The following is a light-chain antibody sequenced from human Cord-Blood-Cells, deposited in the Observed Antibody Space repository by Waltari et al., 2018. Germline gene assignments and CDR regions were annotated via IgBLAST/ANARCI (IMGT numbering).Light chain of an antibody. CDR1: QSVSSN. CDR2: GAS. V-gene: IGKV3-15*01. CDR3: QQYNNWPPMYT. Sequence: EIVLTPSPPTLSVSPWERATLSCRASQSVSSNLAWYQQKPGQAPRLLIYGASTRATGIPARFSGSGSGTEFTLTISSLQSEDFAVYYCQQYNNWPPMYTFGQGTKLEIK. J-gene: IGKJ2*01.